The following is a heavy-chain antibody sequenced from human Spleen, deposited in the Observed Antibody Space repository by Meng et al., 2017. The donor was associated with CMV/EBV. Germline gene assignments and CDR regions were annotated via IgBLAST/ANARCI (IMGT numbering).Heavy chain of an antibody. CDR2: ISSGRVYI. V-gene: IGHV3-21*01. CDR3: ARDPVDKADHWFDP. D-gene: IGHD5-18*01. Sequence: GGSLRLSCAASGFMFSSYGMHWVRQAPGKGLEWVSSISSGRVYIYYADSVKGRFTISRDNAKNSLYLQMNSLRVEDTAVYYCARDPVDKADHWFDPWGQGTLVTVSS. CDR1: GFMFSSYG. J-gene: IGHJ5*02.